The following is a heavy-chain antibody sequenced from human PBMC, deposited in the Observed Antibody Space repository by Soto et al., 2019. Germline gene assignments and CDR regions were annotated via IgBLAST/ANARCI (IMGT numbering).Heavy chain of an antibody. CDR3: ARDIDPGVSMESCNWFDP. CDR1: GGTFSSYA. V-gene: IGHV1-69*01. Sequence: QVQLVQSGAEVKKPGSSVKVSCKASGGTFSSYAISWVRQAPGQGLEWMGGIIPIFGTANYAQKFQGRVTITADESTSTAYLELSSLRSEDTAVYYCARDIDPGVSMESCNWFDPWGQGTLVTVSS. D-gene: IGHD1-1*01. CDR2: IIPIFGTA. J-gene: IGHJ5*02.